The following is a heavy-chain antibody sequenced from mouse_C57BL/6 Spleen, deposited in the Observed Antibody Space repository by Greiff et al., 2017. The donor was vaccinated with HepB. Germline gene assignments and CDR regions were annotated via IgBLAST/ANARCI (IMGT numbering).Heavy chain of an antibody. CDR3: AREGSYDYDGYYAMDY. Sequence: EVQLVESGGGLVKPGGSLKLSCAASGFTFSSYAMSWVRQTPEKRLEWVATISDGGSYTYYPDNVKGRFTISRDNAKNNLYLQMSHLKSEDTAMYYCAREGSYDYDGYYAMDYWGQGTSVTVSS. D-gene: IGHD2-4*01. V-gene: IGHV5-4*01. J-gene: IGHJ4*01. CDR2: ISDGGSYT. CDR1: GFTFSSYA.